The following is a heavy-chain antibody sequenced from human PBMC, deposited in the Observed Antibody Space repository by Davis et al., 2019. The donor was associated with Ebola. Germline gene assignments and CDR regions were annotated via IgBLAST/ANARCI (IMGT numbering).Heavy chain of an antibody. V-gene: IGHV1-8*02. CDR1: GYTFTGYY. CDR2: MNPNSGST. D-gene: IGHD6-6*01. CDR3: ARGRWVAARWFDP. Sequence: AASVKVSCKASGYTFTGYYMHWVRQATGQGLEWMGWMNPNSGSTGYAQKFQGRVTMTRNTSISTAYMELTSLRFEDTAVYYCARGRWVAARWFDPWGQGTLVTVSS. J-gene: IGHJ5*02.